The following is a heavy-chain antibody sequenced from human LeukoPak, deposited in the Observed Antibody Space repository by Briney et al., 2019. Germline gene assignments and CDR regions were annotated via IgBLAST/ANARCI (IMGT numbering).Heavy chain of an antibody. CDR1: GYTFTDYY. J-gene: IGHJ4*02. Sequence: GASVKVSCKASGYTFTDYYIHWVRQAPGQGLEWMGIINPSGGSTSYAQKFQGRVSMTRDTSTSTVYMELTSLTSEDTAVYYCARGPARTVVVAATVDYFDYWGQGTLVTVSS. V-gene: IGHV1-46*01. D-gene: IGHD2-15*01. CDR3: ARGPARTVVVAATVDYFDY. CDR2: INPSGGST.